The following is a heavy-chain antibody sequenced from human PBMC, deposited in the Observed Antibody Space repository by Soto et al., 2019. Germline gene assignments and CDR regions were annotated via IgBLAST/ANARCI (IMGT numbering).Heavy chain of an antibody. Sequence: PGGSLRLSCAASGFTFSSYAMHWVRQAPGKGLEWVAVISYDGSNKYYADSVKGRFTISRDNSKNTLYLQMNSLRAEDTAVYYCAREGSSWYSFGYWGQGTLVTVSS. D-gene: IGHD6-13*01. J-gene: IGHJ4*02. CDR1: GFTFSSYA. CDR2: ISYDGSNK. V-gene: IGHV3-30-3*01. CDR3: AREGSSWYSFGY.